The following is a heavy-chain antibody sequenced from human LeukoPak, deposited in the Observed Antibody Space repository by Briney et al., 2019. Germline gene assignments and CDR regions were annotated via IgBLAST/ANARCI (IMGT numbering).Heavy chain of an antibody. J-gene: IGHJ4*02. Sequence: ASVKVSCKASGYTFTSYYMHWVRQAPGQGLEWMGIINPSGGSTSYAQKFQGRVTMTRDTSTSTVYMELSSLRSEDTAVYYCARVASYDSSGYGQYYLDYWGQGTLVTVSS. CDR2: INPSGGST. CDR1: GYTFTSYY. V-gene: IGHV1-46*01. D-gene: IGHD3-22*01. CDR3: ARVASYDSSGYGQYYLDY.